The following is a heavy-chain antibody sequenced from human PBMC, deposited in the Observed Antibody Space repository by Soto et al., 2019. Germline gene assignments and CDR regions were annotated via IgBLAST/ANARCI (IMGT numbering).Heavy chain of an antibody. D-gene: IGHD3-22*01. J-gene: IGHJ6*02. V-gene: IGHV1-69*12. Sequence: QVQLVQSGAEVKKPGSSVKVSCKSSGGTFSNYGFSWVRQAPGQGLECMGVIVPIFGAEHPQKYQGRVTITADESTNTVVKERRGLRSEDTAVYYCARGGSDYEGSGYYQGHVWGQGTTVTVSS. CDR3: ARGGSDYEGSGYYQGHV. CDR2: IVPIFGA. CDR1: GGTFSNYG.